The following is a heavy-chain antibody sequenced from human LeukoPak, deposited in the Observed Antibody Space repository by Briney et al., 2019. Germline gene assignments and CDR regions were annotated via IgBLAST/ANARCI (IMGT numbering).Heavy chain of an antibody. CDR2: ISGSGGST. V-gene: IGHV3-23*01. CDR3: TRIFYDSSGYYFDY. D-gene: IGHD3-22*01. J-gene: IGHJ4*02. CDR1: GFTFSSYA. Sequence: PGGSLRLSCAASGFTFSSYAMSWARQAPGKGLEWVSAISGSGGSTYYADSVKGRFTISRDNSKNTLYLQMNSLRAEDTAVYYCTRIFYDSSGYYFDYWGQGTLVTVSS.